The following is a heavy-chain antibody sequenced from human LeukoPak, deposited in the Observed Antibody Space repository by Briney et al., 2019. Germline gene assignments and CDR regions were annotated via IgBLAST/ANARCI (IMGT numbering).Heavy chain of an antibody. Sequence: PGGSLRLSCAASGLSVSDAWMAWVRQAPGKGLEWVGRIRTADYVASVKGRFTISTDDSKNTLYLQMNSLKSEDTAVYYCTDPPGWGQGTLVTVSS. V-gene: IGHV3-69-1*01. J-gene: IGHJ4*02. CDR2: IRTA. CDR1: GLSVSDAW. CDR3: TDPPG.